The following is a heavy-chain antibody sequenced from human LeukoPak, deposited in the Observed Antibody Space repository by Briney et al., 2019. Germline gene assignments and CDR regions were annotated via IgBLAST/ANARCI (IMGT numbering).Heavy chain of an antibody. V-gene: IGHV4-30-2*01. CDR1: GGSISSGGYS. CDR3: ARALVVVAARGAFDI. Sequence: SETLPLTCAVSGGSISSGGYSWSWIRQPPGKGLEWIGYIYHSGSTYYNPSLKSRVTISVDRSKNQFSLKLSSVTAADTAVYYCARALVVVAARGAFDIWGQGTMVTVSS. J-gene: IGHJ3*02. CDR2: IYHSGST. D-gene: IGHD2-15*01.